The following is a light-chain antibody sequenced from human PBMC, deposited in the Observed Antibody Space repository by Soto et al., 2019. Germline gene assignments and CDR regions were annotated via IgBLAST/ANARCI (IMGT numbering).Light chain of an antibody. J-gene: IGKJ1*01. Sequence: PGDRVTLSCRASQSLSRSSLAWYQQKPGQAPRLLIYGASSRATGIPDRFSGSGSGTDFTLTISRLEPEDFAVYYCQQYGSSPWTFGQGTKVDIK. V-gene: IGKV3-20*01. CDR3: QQYGSSPWT. CDR2: GAS. CDR1: QSLSRSS.